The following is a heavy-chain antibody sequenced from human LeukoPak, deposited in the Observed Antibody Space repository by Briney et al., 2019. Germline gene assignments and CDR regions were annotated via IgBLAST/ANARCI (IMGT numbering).Heavy chain of an antibody. V-gene: IGHV1-3*03. J-gene: IGHJ4*02. CDR1: GYTFTGYY. Sequence: ASVKVSCKASGYTFTGYYMHWVRQAPGQGLEWMGWINAGNGNTKYSQEFQGRVTITRDTSASTAYMELSSLRSEDMAVYYCARSLPRDYYFDYWGQGTLVTVSS. CDR3: ARSLPRDYYFDY. CDR2: INAGNGNT. D-gene: IGHD3/OR15-3a*01.